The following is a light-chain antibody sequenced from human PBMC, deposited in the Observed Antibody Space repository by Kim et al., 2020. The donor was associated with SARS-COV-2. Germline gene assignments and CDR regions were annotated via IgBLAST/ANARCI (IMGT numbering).Light chain of an antibody. Sequence: LGQTVRITCQGDSLRSYYASWYRQKPGQAPVLVIYGKNNRPSGIPDRFSGSSSGNTASLTITGAQAEDEADYYCNSRDSSGNHRVVFGGGTQLTVL. J-gene: IGLJ2*01. V-gene: IGLV3-19*01. CDR1: SLRSYY. CDR2: GKN. CDR3: NSRDSSGNHRVV.